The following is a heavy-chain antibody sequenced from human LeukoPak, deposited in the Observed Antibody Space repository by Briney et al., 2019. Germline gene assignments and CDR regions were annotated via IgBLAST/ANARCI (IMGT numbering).Heavy chain of an antibody. D-gene: IGHD2-15*01. V-gene: IGHV3-7*01. CDR1: GGSISSSNW. CDR3: ARVGYCSGGSCYLVGAFDI. CDR2: IKQDGSEK. Sequence: TSETLSLTCAVSGGSISSSNWWSWVRQAPGKGLEWVANIKQDGSEKYYVDSVKGRFTISRDNAKNSLYLQMNSLRAEDTAVYYCARVGYCSGGSCYLVGAFDIWGQGTMVTVSS. J-gene: IGHJ3*02.